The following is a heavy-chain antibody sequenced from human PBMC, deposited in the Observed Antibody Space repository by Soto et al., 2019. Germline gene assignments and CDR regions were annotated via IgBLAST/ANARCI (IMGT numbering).Heavy chain of an antibody. CDR3: ARGGYCSSTSCYRDYYGMDV. CDR1: GFTFSDHY. CDR2: TRNKANSYTT. Sequence: EVQLVESGGGLVQPGGSLRLSCAASGFTFSDHYMDWVRQAPGKGLEWVGRTRNKANSYTTEYAASVKGRFTISRDDSKNSLYLKINSLKTEDTAVYYCARGGYCSSTSCYRDYYGMDVWGQGTTVTVSS. V-gene: IGHV3-72*01. J-gene: IGHJ6*02. D-gene: IGHD2-2*01.